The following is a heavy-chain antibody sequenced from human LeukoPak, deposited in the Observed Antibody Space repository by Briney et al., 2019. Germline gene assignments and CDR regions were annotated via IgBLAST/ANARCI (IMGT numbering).Heavy chain of an antibody. CDR2: ISGNGVST. CDR1: GFTFRNYA. V-gene: IGHV3-23*01. CDR3: AKRSVPADSGEALDY. Sequence: GGSLRLSCATSGFTFRNYAMSWVRQAPGKGPEWVSGISGNGVSTYYTDSAKGRFTISRDFSKNTLYLQMNSLRVEDTAIYYCAKRSVPADSGEALDYWGLGALVTVSS. D-gene: IGHD2-2*01. J-gene: IGHJ4*02.